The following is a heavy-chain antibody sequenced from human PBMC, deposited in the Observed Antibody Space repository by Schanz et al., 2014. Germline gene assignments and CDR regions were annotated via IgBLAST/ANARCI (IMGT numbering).Heavy chain of an antibody. Sequence: QVQLVQSGSELTRPGASVKVSCKASGYNFTTYTMNWVRQAPGRGLEWMGWINTNTGNPTYAQGFTGRFVFSLDTSVSTAYLQISFLKADDTAVFFCARGEANWGQYWGQGTLVTVSS. CDR2: INTNTGNP. CDR1: GYNFTTYT. J-gene: IGHJ4*02. D-gene: IGHD7-27*01. CDR3: ARGEANWGQY. V-gene: IGHV7-4-1*02.